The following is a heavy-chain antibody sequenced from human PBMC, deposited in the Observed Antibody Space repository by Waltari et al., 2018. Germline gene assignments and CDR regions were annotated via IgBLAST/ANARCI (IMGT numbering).Heavy chain of an antibody. Sequence: QVQLVESGGGVVQPGRSLRLSCAASGFTFSSYGMHWVRQAPGKGLEWVAVIWYDGSNKYYADSVKGRFTISRDNSKNTLYLQMNSLRAGDTAVYYCAKDRRYISSWSTVFDIWGQGTMVTVSS. CDR1: GFTFSSYG. J-gene: IGHJ3*02. V-gene: IGHV3-33*06. CDR3: AKDRRYISSWSTVFDI. CDR2: IWYDGSNK. D-gene: IGHD6-13*01.